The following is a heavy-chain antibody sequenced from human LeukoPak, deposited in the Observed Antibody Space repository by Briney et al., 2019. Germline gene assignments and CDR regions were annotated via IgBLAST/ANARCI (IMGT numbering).Heavy chain of an antibody. CDR2: IIAGGDT. J-gene: IGHJ4*01. CDR1: GFTFKIYA. V-gene: IGHV3-23*01. Sequence: GGSLRLSYVASGFTFKIYAMAWVRQARGKGLEQGLEWVASIIAGGDTFYADSVKGRFTISRDNSRNTLYLQMNRLRAEDTDIYYCASGSTPGSGSYFDSWGPGTLVTVSS. D-gene: IGHD3-22*01. CDR3: ASGSTPGSGSYFDS.